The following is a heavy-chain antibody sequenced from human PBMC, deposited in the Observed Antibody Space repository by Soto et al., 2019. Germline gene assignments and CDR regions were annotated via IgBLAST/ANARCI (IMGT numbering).Heavy chain of an antibody. V-gene: IGHV3-74*01. CDR1: GFTFSTYW. J-gene: IGHJ4*02. CDR3: ARGTWCSCHNCPFDY. CDR2: IDGDGSTT. Sequence: EVQLVESGGGLVQPGGSLRLSCAVSGFTFSTYWMHWVRQAPGKGLVWVSRIDGDGSTTNYADSVKGRFTVSRDNAKNTMYLQMNSLRDEDTAVYYCARGTWCSCHNCPFDYWGQGILVPVSP. D-gene: IGHD1-1*01.